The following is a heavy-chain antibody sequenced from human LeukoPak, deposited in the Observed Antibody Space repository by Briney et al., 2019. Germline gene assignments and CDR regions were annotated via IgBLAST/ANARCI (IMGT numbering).Heavy chain of an antibody. Sequence: SETLSLTCTVSGGSISSHYWSWIRQPPGKGLEWIGYIYYSGSTNYNPSLKSRVTISVDTSKNQFSLKLSSVTAADTAVYYCARDYSGSYWKYFDLWGRGTLVTVSS. J-gene: IGHJ2*01. CDR2: IYYSGST. V-gene: IGHV4-59*11. CDR1: GGSISSHY. D-gene: IGHD1-26*01. CDR3: ARDYSGSYWKYFDL.